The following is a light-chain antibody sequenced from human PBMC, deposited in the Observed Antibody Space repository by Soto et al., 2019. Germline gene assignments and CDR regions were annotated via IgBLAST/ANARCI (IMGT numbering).Light chain of an antibody. J-gene: IGKJ5*01. CDR3: QQRSNWPPIT. Sequence: EMVLAQSPATLSLSPGERATLSCRASQSVTSLLAWYQQKPGQAPRLLIYDASNRATGIPARFSGSGSGTDFTLTISSLEPEDFAVYYCQQRSNWPPITFGQGTRLEIK. CDR1: QSVTSL. V-gene: IGKV3-11*01. CDR2: DAS.